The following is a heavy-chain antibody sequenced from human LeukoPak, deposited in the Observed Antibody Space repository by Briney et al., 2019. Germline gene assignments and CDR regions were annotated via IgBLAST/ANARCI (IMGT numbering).Heavy chain of an antibody. J-gene: IGHJ2*01. CDR1: GGSVSSVGYY. Sequence: PSETLSLTCTVSGGSVSSVGYYWSWIRQPPGKGLEWIGYIYYSGTTNYNPSLKSRITISVDTSKNQFSLKLSSVTAADTAVYYWARNLSLRGEDLYWYFDLWGRGTLVTVSS. D-gene: IGHD2-15*01. CDR3: ARNLSLRGEDLYWYFDL. CDR2: IYYSGTT. V-gene: IGHV4-61*08.